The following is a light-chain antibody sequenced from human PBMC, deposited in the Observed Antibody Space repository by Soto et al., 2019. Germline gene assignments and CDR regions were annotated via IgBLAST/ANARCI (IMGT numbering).Light chain of an antibody. CDR3: QQYNSYSTFGPAT. Sequence: DIQMTQSPSTLSASVGDRVTITCRASQSISTWLAWYQQKPGKAPKLLIYSSSDLESGVPSRFSGSGFGTEFTLPITSLQPDDFATHYCQQYNSYSTFGPATFGQGTKVEIK. CDR2: SSS. V-gene: IGKV1-5*03. J-gene: IGKJ1*01. CDR1: QSISTW.